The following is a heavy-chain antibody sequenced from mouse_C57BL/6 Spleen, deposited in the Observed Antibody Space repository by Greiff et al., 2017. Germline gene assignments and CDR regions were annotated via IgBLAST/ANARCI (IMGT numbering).Heavy chain of an antibody. CDR1: GYTFTDYE. J-gene: IGHJ2*01. Sequence: VQLQESGAELVRPGASVTLSCKASGYTFTDYEMHWVKQTPVHGLEWIGTIDPETGGTDYNQKFKGKAILTADKSSSTAYMEPRSLTSADSAVYYCLHYYGGYWGKGTTLTFSS. V-gene: IGHV1-15*01. D-gene: IGHD1-2*01. CDR3: LHYYGGY. CDR2: IDPETGGT.